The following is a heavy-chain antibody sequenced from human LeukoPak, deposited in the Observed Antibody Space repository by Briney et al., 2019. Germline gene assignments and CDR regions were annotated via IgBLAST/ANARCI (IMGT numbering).Heavy chain of an antibody. CDR3: AKAPVTTCRGAFCYPFDY. D-gene: IGHD2-15*01. CDR1: GFIFANYA. Sequence: HPGGSLRLSCTTSGFIFANYAMAWVRQSPGKGLEWVSTISASGADTYYADSVKGRFTISRDSSKNTLFLQMNRLRPEDAAVYYCAKAPVTTCRGAFCYPFDYWGLGTLVTVSS. CDR2: ISASGADT. J-gene: IGHJ4*02. V-gene: IGHV3-23*01.